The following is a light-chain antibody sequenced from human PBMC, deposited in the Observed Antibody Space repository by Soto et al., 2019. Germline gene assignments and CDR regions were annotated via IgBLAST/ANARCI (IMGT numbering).Light chain of an antibody. CDR3: GTWDSSLSAYV. V-gene: IGLV1-51*02. CDR1: SPNIGNNY. CDR2: ENN. J-gene: IGLJ1*01. Sequence: QSVLTQPPSVSAAPGQKVTISCSGSSPNIGNNYVSWYQQLPGTAPKLLIYENNKRPSGIPDRFSGSKSGRSATLGITGLQTGDEADYYCGTWDSSLSAYVFGTGTKVTVL.